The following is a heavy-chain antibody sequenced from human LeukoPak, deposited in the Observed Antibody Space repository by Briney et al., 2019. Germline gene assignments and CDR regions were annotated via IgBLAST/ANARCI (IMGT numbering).Heavy chain of an antibody. CDR2: ISVYNGNT. V-gene: IGHV1-18*01. D-gene: IGHD2-2*01. CDR3: ARIGCSSTSCYGNPVDP. J-gene: IGHJ5*02. CDR1: GYTFTSYG. Sequence: GASVTVSCKASGYTFTSYGISWVRQAPGQGLEWMGWISVYNGNTNYAQKLQGRVTLTTDTSTTTAYMELRSLRSDDTAVYYCARIGCSSTSCYGNPVDPWGQGTLVTVSS.